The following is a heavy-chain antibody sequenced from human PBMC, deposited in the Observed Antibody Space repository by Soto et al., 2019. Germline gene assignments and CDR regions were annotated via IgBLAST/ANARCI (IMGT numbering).Heavy chain of an antibody. J-gene: IGHJ5*02. CDR1: GFSFSSYS. CDR3: ARGYTGYCSGGTCYWLDP. CDR2: ISSSASHI. V-gene: IGHV3-21*01. Sequence: NPGGSLRLSCAASGFSFSSYSMNWVRQAPGKGLEWVSSISSSASHINYADSVKGRFTISRDNAKKSLYLQMNSLRAEDTAVYYCARGYTGYCSGGTCYWLDPWGQGTLVTVSS. D-gene: IGHD2-15*01.